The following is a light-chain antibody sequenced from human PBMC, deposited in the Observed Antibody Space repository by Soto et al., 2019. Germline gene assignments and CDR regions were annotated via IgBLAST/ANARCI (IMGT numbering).Light chain of an antibody. J-gene: IGKJ1*01. V-gene: IGKV1-5*03. Sequence: GDRVTIPCRASQSIRSWLAWYQQKPGKAPKLLIYKASSLESGVPSRFGGSGSGTEFTLTISSLQPDDFATYYCQQYNSYSPTFGQGTKVEIK. CDR2: KAS. CDR1: QSIRSW. CDR3: QQYNSYSPT.